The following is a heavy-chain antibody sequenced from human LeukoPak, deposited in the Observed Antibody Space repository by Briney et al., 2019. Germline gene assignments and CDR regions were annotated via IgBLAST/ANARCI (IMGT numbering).Heavy chain of an antibody. Sequence: GASVKVSCKASGYTFTDYYMHWVRQAPGQGLEWMGWINPNSGGTNYAQKFQGRVTMTRDTSISTAYMELSRLRSDDTAVYYCASQESESGSYYYYYYMDVWGKGTTVTVSS. CDR3: ASQESESGSYYYYYYMDV. J-gene: IGHJ6*03. V-gene: IGHV1-2*02. D-gene: IGHD1-26*01. CDR1: GYTFTDYY. CDR2: INPNSGGT.